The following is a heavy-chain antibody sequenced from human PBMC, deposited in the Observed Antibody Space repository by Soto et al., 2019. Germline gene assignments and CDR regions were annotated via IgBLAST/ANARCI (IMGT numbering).Heavy chain of an antibody. CDR1: GGTFSSYA. V-gene: IGHV1-69*06. J-gene: IGHJ4*02. CDR3: ARAGDYYDSSGYYGNY. CDR2: IIPIFGTA. Sequence: QVQLVQSGAEVKKPGSSVKVSCKASGGTFSSYAISWVRQAPGQGLEWMGGIIPIFGTATYAQKFQGRVTITADKSTSTAYMELSSLRSEDTAVYYCARAGDYYDSSGYYGNYWGQGTLVTVSS. D-gene: IGHD3-22*01.